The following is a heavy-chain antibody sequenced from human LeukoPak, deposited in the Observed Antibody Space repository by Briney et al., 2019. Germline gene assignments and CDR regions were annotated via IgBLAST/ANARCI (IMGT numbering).Heavy chain of an antibody. Sequence: GRSLRLSCAASGFTFSSYGMHWVRQAPGKGLEWVAVISYDGSNKYYADSVKGRFTISRDNSKNTLYLQMNSLRAEDTAVYYCAREIESGNYFDYWGQGTRVIVSS. J-gene: IGHJ4*02. D-gene: IGHD1-26*01. CDR1: GFTFSSYG. CDR3: AREIESGNYFDY. CDR2: ISYDGSNK. V-gene: IGHV3-30*03.